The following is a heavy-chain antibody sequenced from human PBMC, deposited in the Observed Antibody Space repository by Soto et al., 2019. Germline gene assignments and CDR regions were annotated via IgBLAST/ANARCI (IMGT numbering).Heavy chain of an antibody. V-gene: IGHV1-69*02. J-gene: IGHJ4*02. CDR1: GGTFSSYT. CDR2: IIPILGIA. D-gene: IGHD6-19*01. CDR3: ARVDSSGYDY. Sequence: SVKVSCTASGGTFSSYTMSWVRQAPGQGLEWMGRIIPILGIANYAQKFQGRVTITADKSTSTAYMELSSLRSEDTAVYYCARVDSSGYDYWGQGTLVTVSS.